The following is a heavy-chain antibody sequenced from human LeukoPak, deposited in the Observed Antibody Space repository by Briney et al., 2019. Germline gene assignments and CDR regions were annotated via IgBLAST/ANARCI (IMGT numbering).Heavy chain of an antibody. CDR3: ARGPNPYSYMDF. CDR1: GYSFTGYY. Sequence: ASVKVSCKASGYSFTGYYIHWVRQAPGQGLEWMGWINPDGDVTKSAQKFQGRVTMTTDKSINTVFMQLSGLTSDDTALYYCARGPNPYSYMDFWGKGTTVSVSS. V-gene: IGHV1-2*02. CDR2: INPDGDVT. J-gene: IGHJ6*03. D-gene: IGHD2-8*01.